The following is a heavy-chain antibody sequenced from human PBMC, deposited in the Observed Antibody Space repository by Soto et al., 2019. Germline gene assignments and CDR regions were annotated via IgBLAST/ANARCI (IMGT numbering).Heavy chain of an antibody. V-gene: IGHV3-23*01. CDR2: ISGSGGST. J-gene: IGHJ6*02. Sequence: HPGGSLRLSCAASGFTFSSYAMSWVRQAPGKGLEWVSAISGSGGSTYYADSVKGRFTISRDNSKNTLYLQMNSLRAEDTAVYYCARVEARVDSYYYYYGMDVWGQGTTVTVSS. D-gene: IGHD2-15*01. CDR3: ARVEARVDSYYYYYGMDV. CDR1: GFTFSSYA.